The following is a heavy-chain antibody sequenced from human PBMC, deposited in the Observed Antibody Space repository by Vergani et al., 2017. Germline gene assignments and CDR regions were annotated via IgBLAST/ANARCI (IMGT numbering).Heavy chain of an antibody. Sequence: QVQLVQSGAEVKKPGASVKVSCKASGYTFTGYYMHWVRQAPGQGLEWMGWINPNSGGTNYEQKFQGRVTMTRDAAISTAYMELSRLRSDDTAVYYCGRDGPGWFDPWGQGTLVTVSS. CDR3: GRDGPGWFDP. J-gene: IGHJ5*02. V-gene: IGHV1-2*02. CDR2: INPNSGGT. CDR1: GYTFTGYY.